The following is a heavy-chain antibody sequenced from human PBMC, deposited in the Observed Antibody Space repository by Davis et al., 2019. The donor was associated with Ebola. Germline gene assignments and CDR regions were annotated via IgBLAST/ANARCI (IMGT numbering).Heavy chain of an antibody. J-gene: IGHJ4*02. CDR3: ARALHDEVLDY. D-gene: IGHD1-1*01. CDR2: TSHNERER. CDR1: GFTFSNHA. V-gene: IGHV3-30*04. Sequence: GESLKISCVASGFTFSNHAMHWVRQAPGKGLEWVAVTSHNERERFYGESVQGRFTISRDNSENVLDLQMDSLRPDDTAIYFCARALHDEVLDYWGQGTPVTVSS.